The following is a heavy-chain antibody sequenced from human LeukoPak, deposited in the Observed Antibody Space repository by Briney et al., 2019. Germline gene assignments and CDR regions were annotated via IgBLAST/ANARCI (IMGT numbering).Heavy chain of an antibody. Sequence: SETLSLACAVSGYSISSGYYWGWIRQPPGKGLEWIGSIYHSGSTYYNPSLKSRVTISVDTSKNQFSLKLSPVTAADTAVYYCARHEERVVTPGAFDIWGQGTMVTVSS. D-gene: IGHD4-23*01. CDR1: GYSISSGYY. V-gene: IGHV4-38-2*01. CDR3: ARHEERVVTPGAFDI. CDR2: IYHSGST. J-gene: IGHJ3*02.